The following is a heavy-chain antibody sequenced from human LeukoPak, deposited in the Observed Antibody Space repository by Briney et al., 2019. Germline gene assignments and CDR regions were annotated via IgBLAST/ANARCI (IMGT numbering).Heavy chain of an antibody. CDR2: MNPNSGNT. J-gene: IGHJ4*02. V-gene: IGHV1-8*01. Sequence: VASVKVSCKASGYTFTSYDINWVRQATGQGREWMGWMNPNSGNTGYAQKFQGRVTMTRNTSISTAYMELSSLRSEDTAVYYCARWRGYYYDSSGDYWGQGTLVTVSS. D-gene: IGHD3-22*01. CDR1: GYTFTSYD. CDR3: ARWRGYYYDSSGDY.